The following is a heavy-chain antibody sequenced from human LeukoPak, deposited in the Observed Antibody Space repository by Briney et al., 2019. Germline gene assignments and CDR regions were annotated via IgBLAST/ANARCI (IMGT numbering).Heavy chain of an antibody. V-gene: IGHV1-69*13. D-gene: IGHD4-17*01. CDR2: IIPIFGTA. J-gene: IGHJ5*02. CDR3: ARRTVTTSWFDP. Sequence: ASVKVSCKASGYTFTSYGISWVRQAPGQGLEWMGGIIPIFGTANYAQKFQGRVTITADESTSTAYMELSSLRSEDTAVYYCARRTVTTSWFDPWGQGTLVTVSS. CDR1: GYTFTSYG.